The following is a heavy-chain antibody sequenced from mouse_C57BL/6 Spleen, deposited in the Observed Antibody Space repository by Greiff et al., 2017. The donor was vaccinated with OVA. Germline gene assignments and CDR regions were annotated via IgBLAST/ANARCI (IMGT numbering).Heavy chain of an antibody. Sequence: VQLQQPGTELVKPGASVKLSCKASGYTFTSYWMHWVKQRPGQGLEWIGNINPSNGGTNYNEKFKSKATLTVDKSSSTAYMQLSSLTSEDSAVYYCARTSITTVYYFDYWGQGTTLTVSS. CDR1: GYTFTSYW. J-gene: IGHJ2*01. V-gene: IGHV1-53*01. CDR2: INPSNGGT. D-gene: IGHD1-1*01. CDR3: ARTSITTVYYFDY.